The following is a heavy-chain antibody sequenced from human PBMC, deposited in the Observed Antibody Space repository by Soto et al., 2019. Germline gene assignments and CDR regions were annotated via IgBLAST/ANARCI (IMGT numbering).Heavy chain of an antibody. V-gene: IGHV3-73*01. J-gene: IGHJ4*02. CDR3: TRPAFIYGDPDY. Sequence: EVQLVESGGGLVQPGGSLKLSCAASGFTFSGSAMHWVRQASGKGLEWVGRIRSKANSYATAYAASVKGRFTIFRDDLKNTAYLQTNGRKTENTAVYYCTRPAFIYGDPDYWGEGTLVTVSS. CDR2: IRSKANSYAT. D-gene: IGHD4-17*01. CDR1: GFTFSGSA.